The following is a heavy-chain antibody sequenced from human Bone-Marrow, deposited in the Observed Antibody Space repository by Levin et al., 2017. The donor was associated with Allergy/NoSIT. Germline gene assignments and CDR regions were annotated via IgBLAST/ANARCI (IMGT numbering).Heavy chain of an antibody. CDR2: ISYSGST. Sequence: KASETLSLTCNVSGDSIGSGTYYWSWIRQHPGKGLEWIGYISYSGSTYYLASLKSRMTMSVDTSKNQFSLRLNSVTAADSALYYCVRGGYLDPTGYHHFDYWGRGVLVTVSS. J-gene: IGHJ4*02. V-gene: IGHV4-31*03. CDR1: GDSIGSGTYY. D-gene: IGHD3-9*01. CDR3: VRGGYLDPTGYHHFDY.